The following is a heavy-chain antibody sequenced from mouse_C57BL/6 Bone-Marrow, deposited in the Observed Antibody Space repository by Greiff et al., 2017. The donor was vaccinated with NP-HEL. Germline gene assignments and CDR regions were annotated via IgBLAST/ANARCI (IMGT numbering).Heavy chain of an antibody. Sequence: VKLMESGPGLVAPSQSLSITCTVSGFSLTSYGVHWVRQPPGKGLEWLVVIWSDGSTTYNSALKSRLSISKDNSKSQVFLKMNSLQTDDTAMYYCARHYDYDVRAMGYRGQGTSVTVSS. V-gene: IGHV2-6*03. CDR3: ARHYDYDVRAMGY. CDR2: IWSDGST. J-gene: IGHJ4*01. D-gene: IGHD2-4*01. CDR1: GFSLTSYG.